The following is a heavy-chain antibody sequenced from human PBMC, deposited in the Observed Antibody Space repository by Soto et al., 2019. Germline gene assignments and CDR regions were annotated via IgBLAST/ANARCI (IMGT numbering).Heavy chain of an antibody. J-gene: IGHJ5*02. CDR2: ISSTGGDT. CDR1: GFTFSGYA. Sequence: GGSLRLSCAASGFTFSGYAMSWARQAPGKGLEWVSAISSTGGDTYYADPVKGRFTISRDNSRNTLYLQMNSLRAEDTAVYYCARHPERIAQIGWFDPWGQGTLVTVSS. D-gene: IGHD6-13*01. CDR3: ARHPERIAQIGWFDP. V-gene: IGHV3-23*01.